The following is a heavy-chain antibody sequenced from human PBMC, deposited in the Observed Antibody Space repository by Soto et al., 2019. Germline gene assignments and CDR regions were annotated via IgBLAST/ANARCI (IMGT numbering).Heavy chain of an antibody. CDR2: VYHTGAT. CDR1: GASISSSY. V-gene: IGHV4-59*01. D-gene: IGHD5-12*01. J-gene: IGHJ4*02. Sequence: SETLSLTCTVSGASISSSYWSWIRQSPERGLEWIAYVYHTGATNYNPSLKSRVTISLDTSKGQFSLNLTSLTTADTAVYFCARGGNRYSNVASGVGGLDFWGQGSLVTVSS. CDR3: ARGGNRYSNVASGVGGLDF.